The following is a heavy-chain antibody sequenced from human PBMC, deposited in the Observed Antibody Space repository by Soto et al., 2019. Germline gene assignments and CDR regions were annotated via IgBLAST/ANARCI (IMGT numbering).Heavy chain of an antibody. CDR2: IVPMSGTP. Sequence: QVQLVQSGAEVKKPGSSVKVSCKVSGATFRTNPIAWVRQAPGQGLEWMGGIVPMSGTPKYAQKFQDRVTIIAEKFTGAAFMELRTLSSEDTAIYYCARKGGGDCPGGGCFSLDFWGQGTLITVSS. CDR3: ARKGGGDCPGGGCFSLDF. J-gene: IGHJ4*02. CDR1: GATFRTNP. D-gene: IGHD2-15*01. V-gene: IGHV1-69*06.